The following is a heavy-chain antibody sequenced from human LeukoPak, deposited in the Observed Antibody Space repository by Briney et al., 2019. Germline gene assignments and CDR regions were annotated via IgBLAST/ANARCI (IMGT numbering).Heavy chain of an antibody. V-gene: IGHV3-23*01. CDR2: ISGSGGST. D-gene: IGHD3-10*01. CDR3: ANHPASMVRGVNYY. J-gene: IGHJ4*02. CDR1: GFTFSSYA. Sequence: GGSLRLSCAASGFTFSSYAMSWVRQAPGKGLEWVSAISGSGGSTYYADSVKGRFTISRDNPKNTLYLQMNSLRAEDTAVYYCANHPASMVRGVNYYWGQGTLVTVSS.